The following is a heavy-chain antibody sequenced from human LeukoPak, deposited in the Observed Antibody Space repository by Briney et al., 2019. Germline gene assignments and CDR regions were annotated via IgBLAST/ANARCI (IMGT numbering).Heavy chain of an antibody. CDR1: GFTFSSYA. V-gene: IGHV3-30*09. CDR2: ISYDGSNK. D-gene: IGHD3-10*01. Sequence: PGRSLRLSCAASGFTFSSYAMHWVRQAPGKGLEWVAVISYDGSNKYYADSVKGRFAISRDNSKNTLYLQMNSLRAEDTAVYYCATGSYPGSFSPIDNWGQGTLVTVSS. J-gene: IGHJ4*02. CDR3: ATGSYPGSFSPIDN.